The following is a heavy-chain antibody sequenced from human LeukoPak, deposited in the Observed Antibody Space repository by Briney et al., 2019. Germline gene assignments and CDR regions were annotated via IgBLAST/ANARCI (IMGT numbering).Heavy chain of an antibody. CDR1: GYSISSGYY. Sequence: PSETLSLTCTVSGYSISSGYYWGWIRQPPGKGLEWIGSIYHSGSTYYNPSLKSRVTISVDTSKNQFSLKLSSVTAADTAVYYCARVLHGHYMDVWGKGTTVTVSS. J-gene: IGHJ6*03. CDR3: ARVLHGHYMDV. CDR2: IYHSGST. D-gene: IGHD1-26*01. V-gene: IGHV4-38-2*02.